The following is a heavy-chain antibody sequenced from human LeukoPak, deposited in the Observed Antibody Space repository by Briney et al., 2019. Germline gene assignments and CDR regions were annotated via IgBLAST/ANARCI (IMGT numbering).Heavy chain of an antibody. CDR2: IYSGGST. J-gene: IGHJ4*02. CDR3: ARRLGYCSGGSCALFDY. V-gene: IGHV3-53*01. D-gene: IGHD2-15*01. CDR1: GFSFSVYG. Sequence: GGSLRLSCGASGFSFSVYGMHWVRQAPGKGLEWVSVIYSGGSTYYADSVKGRFTISRDNSKNTLYLQMNSLRAEDTAVYYCARRLGYCSGGSCALFDYWGQGTLVTVSS.